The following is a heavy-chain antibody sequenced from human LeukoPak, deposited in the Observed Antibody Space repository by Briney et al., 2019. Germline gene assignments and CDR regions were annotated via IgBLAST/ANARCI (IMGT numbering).Heavy chain of an antibody. CDR2: ISSSSSTI. J-gene: IGHJ3*02. V-gene: IGHV3-48*01. D-gene: IGHD2-2*01. Sequence: GGFLRLSCAASGFTFSSYSMNWVRQAPGKGLEWVSYISSSSSTIYYADSVKGRFTISRDNAKNSLYLQMNSLRAEDTAVYYCASSHCSSTSCPDWDAFDIWGQGTMVTVSS. CDR3: ASSHCSSTSCPDWDAFDI. CDR1: GFTFSSYS.